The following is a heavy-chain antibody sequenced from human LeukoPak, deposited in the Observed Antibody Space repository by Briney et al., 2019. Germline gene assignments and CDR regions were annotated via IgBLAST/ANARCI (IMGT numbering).Heavy chain of an antibody. CDR3: ARDGGYCSGGSCYYFDY. J-gene: IGHJ4*02. CDR1: GGSISSGGYY. V-gene: IGHV4-30-2*01. D-gene: IGHD2-15*01. CDR2: IYHSGST. Sequence: SETLSLTCTVSGGSISSGGYYWSWIRQPPGKGLEWIGYIYHSGSTYYNPSLKSRVTISVDRSKNQFSLKLSSVTAADTAVYYCARDGGYCSGGSCYYFDYWGQGTLVTVSS.